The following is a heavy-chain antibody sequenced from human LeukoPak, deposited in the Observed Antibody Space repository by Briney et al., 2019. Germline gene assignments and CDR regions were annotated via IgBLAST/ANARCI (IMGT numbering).Heavy chain of an antibody. V-gene: IGHV1-8*01. CDR2: MNPNSGNT. J-gene: IGHJ4*02. D-gene: IGHD3-3*01. CDR1: GYTFTSYD. Sequence: ASVKVSCKASGYTFTSYDINWVRQATGQGLGWMGWMNPNSGNTGYAQKFQGRVTMTRNTSISTAYMELSSLRSEDTAVYYCARGPTYYDFWSGYLDYWGQGTLVTVSS. CDR3: ARGPTYYDFWSGYLDY.